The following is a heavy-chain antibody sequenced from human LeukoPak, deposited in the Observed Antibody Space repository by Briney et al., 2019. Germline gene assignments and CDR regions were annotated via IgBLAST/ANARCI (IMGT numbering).Heavy chain of an antibody. CDR3: ARGPNYASGSYHNEVFDY. Sequence: SETLSLTCNVSGGTISSNYWSWIRQPPGKGLEWIGYIYYSGSTNYNTSLESRVTISVNTTKNQFSLMLSSVPAADTAVYYVARGPNYASGSYHNEVFDYWGQGTPVTVSS. CDR2: IYYSGST. V-gene: IGHV4-59*01. CDR1: GGTISSNY. D-gene: IGHD3-10*01. J-gene: IGHJ4*02.